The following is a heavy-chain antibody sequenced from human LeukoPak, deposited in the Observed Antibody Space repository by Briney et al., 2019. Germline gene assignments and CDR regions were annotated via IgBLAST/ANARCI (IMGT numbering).Heavy chain of an antibody. CDR3: ARVGDSSGYYPVD. J-gene: IGHJ4*02. Sequence: PSETLSLTCAVYGGSFSGYYWSWIRQPPGKGLEWIGEINHSGSTNYNPSLKSRVTISVDTSKNQFSLKLSSVTAADTAVYYCARVGDSSGYYPVDWGQGTLVTVSS. CDR2: INHSGST. V-gene: IGHV4-34*01. D-gene: IGHD3-22*01. CDR1: GGSFSGYY.